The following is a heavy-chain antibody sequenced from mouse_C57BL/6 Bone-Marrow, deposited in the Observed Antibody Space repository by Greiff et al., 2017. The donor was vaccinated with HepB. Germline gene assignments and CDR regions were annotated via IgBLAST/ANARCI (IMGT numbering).Heavy chain of an antibody. CDR3: ARGSSPWFAY. CDR2: ISYNGST. CDR1: GYSITSDY. V-gene: IGHV3-8*01. J-gene: IGHJ3*01. Sequence: DVMLVESGPGLAKPSQTLSLTCSASGYSITSDYWNWIRKFPGNKLEYIGYISYNGSTYYYPSLKSRISITRDTSKNQYYLQLNSVTTEDTATYYCARGSSPWFAYWGQGTLVTVSA. D-gene: IGHD1-1*01.